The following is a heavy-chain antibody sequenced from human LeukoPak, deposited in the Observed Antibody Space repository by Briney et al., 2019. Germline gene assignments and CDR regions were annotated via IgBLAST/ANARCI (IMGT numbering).Heavy chain of an antibody. Sequence: GGSLRLSCAASGFTFSSYEMNWVRQAPGEGLEWVSYISSSGSTIYYADSVKGRFTISRDNAKNSLYLQMNSLRAEDTAVYYCAREFDYGDYMDYWGQGTLVTVSS. D-gene: IGHD4-17*01. CDR2: ISSSGSTI. CDR3: AREFDYGDYMDY. CDR1: GFTFSSYE. J-gene: IGHJ4*02. V-gene: IGHV3-48*03.